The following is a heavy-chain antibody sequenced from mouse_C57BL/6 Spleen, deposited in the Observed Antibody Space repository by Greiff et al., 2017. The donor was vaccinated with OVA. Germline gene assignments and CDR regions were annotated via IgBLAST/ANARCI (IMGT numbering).Heavy chain of an antibody. J-gene: IGHJ3*01. CDR2: IDPSDSYT. CDR1: GYTFPSYW. Sequence: QVQLQQPGAELVLPGASVKLSCKASGYTFPSYWMHWVKQRPGQGLEWIGEIDPSDSYTNYNQKFKGKSTLTVDKSSSTAYMQLSSLTSEDSAVYYCARGYYGSSYEFAYWGQGTLVTVSA. CDR3: ARGYYGSSYEFAY. D-gene: IGHD1-1*01. V-gene: IGHV1-69*01.